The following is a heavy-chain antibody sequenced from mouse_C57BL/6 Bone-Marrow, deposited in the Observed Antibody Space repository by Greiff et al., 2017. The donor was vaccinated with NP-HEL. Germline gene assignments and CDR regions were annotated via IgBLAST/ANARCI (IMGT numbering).Heavy chain of an antibody. D-gene: IGHD2-4*01. V-gene: IGHV7-3*01. CDR2: IRNKANGYTT. CDR3: ARWGYYDYLTWFAY. J-gene: IGHJ3*01. Sequence: EVQGVESGGGLVQPGGSLSLSCAASGFTFTDYYMSWVRQPPGKALEWLGFIRNKANGYTTEYSASVKGRFTISRDNSQSILYLQMNALRAEDSATYYCARWGYYDYLTWFAYWGQGTLVTVSA. CDR1: GFTFTDYY.